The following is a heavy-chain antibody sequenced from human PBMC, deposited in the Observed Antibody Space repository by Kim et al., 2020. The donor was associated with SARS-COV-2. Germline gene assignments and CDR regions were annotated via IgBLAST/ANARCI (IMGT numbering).Heavy chain of an antibody. J-gene: IGHJ6*02. V-gene: IGHV1-69*13. Sequence: SVKVSCKASGGTFSSYAISWVRQAPGQGLEWMGGIIPIFGTANYAQKFQGRVTITADESTSTAYMELSSLRSEDTAVYYCARCLVRGVIGPNYYDPSAYYYYGMDVWGQGTTVTVSS. D-gene: IGHD3-10*01. CDR3: ARCLVRGVIGPNYYDPSAYYYYGMDV. CDR1: GGTFSSYA. CDR2: IIPIFGTA.